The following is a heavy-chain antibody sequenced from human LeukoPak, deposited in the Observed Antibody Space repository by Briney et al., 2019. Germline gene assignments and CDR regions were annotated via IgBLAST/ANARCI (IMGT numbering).Heavy chain of an antibody. CDR2: ISAYNGNT. J-gene: IGHJ5*02. V-gene: IGHV1-18*01. CDR1: GYTFTSYG. D-gene: IGHD2-15*01. CDR3: ARSSRVRYCSGGSCSRANWFDP. Sequence: ASVKVSCKASGYTFTSYGISWVRQAPGQGLEGMGWISAYNGNTNYAQKLQDRVTMTTDTSTSTAYMELRSMRSDDTAVYYCARSSRVRYCSGGSCSRANWFDPWGQGTLVTVSS.